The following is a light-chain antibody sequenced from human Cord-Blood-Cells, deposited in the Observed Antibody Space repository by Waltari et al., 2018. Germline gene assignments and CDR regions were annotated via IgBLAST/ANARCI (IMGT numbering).Light chain of an antibody. Sequence: QSALTQPASVAGSPGQSITISCTGTSSDVGSYHLVSWYQQHPGKSPKLMIYEGSKRPSGVSNRFSGSKSVNTASLTISGLQAEDEADYYCCSYAGSSTLVFGGGTKLTVL. CDR2: EGS. J-gene: IGLJ2*01. CDR3: CSYAGSSTLV. V-gene: IGLV2-23*01. CDR1: SSDVGSYHL.